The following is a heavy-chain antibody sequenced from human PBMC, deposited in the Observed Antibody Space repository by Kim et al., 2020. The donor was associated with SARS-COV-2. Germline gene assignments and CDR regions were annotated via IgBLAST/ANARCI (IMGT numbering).Heavy chain of an antibody. CDR2: ISSGGSTK. J-gene: IGHJ4*03. V-gene: IGHV3-11*01. CDR1: GFTFSGYY. Sequence: GGSLRLSCAASGFTFSGYYMSWVRQAPGKGLEWVSDISSGGSTKYYADSVKGRFTISRDNAKNSLYLQMNSLRAEDTAVYYCARDRGGYALGSCFDYWG. CDR3: ARDRGGYALGSCFDY. D-gene: IGHD2-2*01.